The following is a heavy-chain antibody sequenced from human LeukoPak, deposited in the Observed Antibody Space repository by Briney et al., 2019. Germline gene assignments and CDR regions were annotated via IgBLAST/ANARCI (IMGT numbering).Heavy chain of an antibody. J-gene: IGHJ5*02. CDR3: ARNIVVVPAAKGTGWFDP. Sequence: GGSLRLSCAASGFTFSSYAMSWVRQAPGKGLEWVSAISGSGGSTYYADSVKGRFTISRDNSKNTLYLQMNSLRAEDTAVYYCARNIVVVPAAKGTGWFDPWGQGTLVTVSS. V-gene: IGHV3-23*01. CDR2: ISGSGGST. D-gene: IGHD2-2*01. CDR1: GFTFSSYA.